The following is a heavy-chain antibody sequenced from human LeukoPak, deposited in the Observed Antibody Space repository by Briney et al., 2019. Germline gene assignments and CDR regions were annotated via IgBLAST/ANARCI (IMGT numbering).Heavy chain of an antibody. V-gene: IGHV4-39*01. CDR3: ARRGGSGRAFDI. CDR1: GGSISSSSYY. D-gene: IGHD1-26*01. Sequence: PSETLSLTCTVSGGSISSSSYYWGWLRQPPGKGLEWIGDISYSGSTYYSPSLKSRVTTPVDTSKNQFSLKLNSVTATDTAVYYCARRGGSGRAFDIWGQGTMVTVSS. J-gene: IGHJ3*02. CDR2: ISYSGST.